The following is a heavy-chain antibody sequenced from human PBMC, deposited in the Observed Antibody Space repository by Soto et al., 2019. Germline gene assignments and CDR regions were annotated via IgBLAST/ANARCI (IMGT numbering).Heavy chain of an antibody. Sequence: SETLSLTCTVSGGSISSSGAYWAWIRQPPGKGLECIGSISYSGTTYYKPSLKSRVTISVDISKSQFSLRLTSVTAADTAVYYCARYNAASGTYYFDFWGQGALVNVSS. CDR3: ARYNAASGTYYFDF. D-gene: IGHD6-13*01. CDR1: GGSISSSGAY. V-gene: IGHV4-39*07. CDR2: ISYSGTT. J-gene: IGHJ4*02.